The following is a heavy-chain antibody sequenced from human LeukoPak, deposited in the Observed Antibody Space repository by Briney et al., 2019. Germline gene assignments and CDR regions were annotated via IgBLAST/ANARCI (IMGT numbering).Heavy chain of an antibody. CDR3: ARNSVPSFYSDTSGYFYY. J-gene: IGHJ4*02. Sequence: SETLSLTCGVSGGSFSGYYFSWVRQSPEKGLEWIGEINHSGSTNYNPSLKSRVTTSVDTAKKQISLKLNSVTAADTAVYYCARNSVPSFYSDTSGYFYYWGQGTLVTVSS. CDR1: GGSFSGYY. CDR2: INHSGST. D-gene: IGHD3-22*01. V-gene: IGHV4-34*01.